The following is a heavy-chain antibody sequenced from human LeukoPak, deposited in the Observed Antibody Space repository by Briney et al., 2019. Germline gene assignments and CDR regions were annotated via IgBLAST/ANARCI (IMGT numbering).Heavy chain of an antibody. Sequence: GGSLRLSCAASGFTFSSYGMSWVRQAPGKGLEWVSLIYSGGNTYYADSVEGRFTISRDNSKNTLYLQMNSLRAEDTAVYYCARDSVGLITDYWGQGTLVTVSS. V-gene: IGHV3-66*01. D-gene: IGHD1-26*01. J-gene: IGHJ4*02. CDR1: GFTFSSYG. CDR3: ARDSVGLITDY. CDR2: IYSGGNT.